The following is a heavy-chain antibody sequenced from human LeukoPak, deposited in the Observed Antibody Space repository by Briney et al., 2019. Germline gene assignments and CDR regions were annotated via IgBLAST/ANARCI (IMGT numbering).Heavy chain of an antibody. J-gene: IGHJ3*02. CDR3: ASRQGDAFDI. Sequence: GGSLRLSCAASGFTFSSYSLNRVRQAPGKGLEWVSSISSSSSYIYYADSVKGRFTISRDNAKNSLYLQMNSLRAEDTAVYYCASRQGDAFDIWGQGTMVTVSS. CDR2: ISSSSSYI. V-gene: IGHV3-21*01. CDR1: GFTFSSYS.